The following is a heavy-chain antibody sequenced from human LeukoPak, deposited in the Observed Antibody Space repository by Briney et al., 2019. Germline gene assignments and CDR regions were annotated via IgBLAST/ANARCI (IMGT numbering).Heavy chain of an antibody. CDR3: ARGGTRYYYDSSGYDY. Sequence: GGSLRLSCAASGFTFSSYWMSWVRQAPGKGLEWVANIKQDGSEKYYVDSVKGRFTISRDNAKNSLYLQMNSLRAEDTAVYYCARGGTRYYYDSSGYDYWGQGTLVTVSS. CDR2: IKQDGSEK. CDR1: GFTFSSYW. D-gene: IGHD3-22*01. V-gene: IGHV3-7*01. J-gene: IGHJ4*02.